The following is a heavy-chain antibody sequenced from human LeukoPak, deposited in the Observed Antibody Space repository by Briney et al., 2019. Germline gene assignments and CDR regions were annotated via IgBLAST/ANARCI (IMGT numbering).Heavy chain of an antibody. D-gene: IGHD2-2*01. Sequence: GESLKISCKGSGYSFTSYWIGWVRQMPGKGLEWMGIIYPGESDTRYSPSFQGQVTISADKSISTAYLQWSSLKASDTAMYYCARRVPTPYCTGTSCYYYGMDVWGQGTTVTVSS. J-gene: IGHJ6*02. V-gene: IGHV5-51*01. CDR3: ARRVPTPYCTGTSCYYYGMDV. CDR1: GYSFTSYW. CDR2: IYPGESDT.